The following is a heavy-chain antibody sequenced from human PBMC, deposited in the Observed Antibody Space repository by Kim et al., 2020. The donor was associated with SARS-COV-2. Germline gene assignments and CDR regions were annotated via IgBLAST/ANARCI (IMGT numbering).Heavy chain of an antibody. CDR3: AKEGAAFGKGYFDN. D-gene: IGHD6-13*01. J-gene: IGHJ4*02. Sequence: ADSVKGRFTISRDNSKGTLYLQMNSLRAEDTAVYYCAKEGAAFGKGYFDNWGQGTLVTVSS. V-gene: IGHV3-23*01.